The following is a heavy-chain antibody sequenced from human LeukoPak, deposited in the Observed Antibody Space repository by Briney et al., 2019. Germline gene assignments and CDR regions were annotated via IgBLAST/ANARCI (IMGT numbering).Heavy chain of an antibody. CDR3: ARRDVGATIDY. CDR1: GDSISSSRFY. Sequence: SETLSLTCTVSGDSISSSRFYWAWIRQPPGKGLEWIGSILYTGRTFYNPSLKSRVTISVDTSQNQFSLRLGSVTASDTAVYYCARRDVGATIDYWGQGTLVTVSS. J-gene: IGHJ4*02. CDR2: ILYTGRT. D-gene: IGHD1-26*01. V-gene: IGHV4-39*01.